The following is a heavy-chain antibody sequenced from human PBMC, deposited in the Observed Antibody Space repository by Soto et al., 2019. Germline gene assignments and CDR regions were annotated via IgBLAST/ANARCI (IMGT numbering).Heavy chain of an antibody. D-gene: IGHD3-16*02. Sequence: GGSLRLSCAASGFTFSSYAMSWVRQAPGKGLEWVSAISGSGGSTYYADSVKGRFTISRDNSKNTLYLQMNSLRAEDTAVYYCAKDGLRLGELSLLNDYWGQGTLVTV. CDR2: ISGSGGST. J-gene: IGHJ4*02. CDR1: GFTFSSYA. V-gene: IGHV3-23*01. CDR3: AKDGLRLGELSLLNDY.